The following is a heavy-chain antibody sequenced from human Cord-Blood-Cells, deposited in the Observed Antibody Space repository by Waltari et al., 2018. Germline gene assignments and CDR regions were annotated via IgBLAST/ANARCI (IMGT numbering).Heavy chain of an antibody. V-gene: IGHV1-2*04. CDR3: AREDSGNFDY. J-gene: IGHJ4*02. CDR1: GYTFTGYY. D-gene: IGHD1-26*01. CDR2: INPNGGGT. Sequence: QVQLVQSGAEVKKPGASVKVSCKASGYTFTGYYMHWVRQAPGQGLEGMGWINPNGGGTKYAQKFQGWVTMTRDTSISTAYMELSRLRSDDTAVYYCAREDSGNFDYWGQGTLVTVSS.